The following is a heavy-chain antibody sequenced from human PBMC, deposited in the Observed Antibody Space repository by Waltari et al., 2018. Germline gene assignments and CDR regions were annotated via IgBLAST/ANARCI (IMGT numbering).Heavy chain of an antibody. CDR1: GGTFSNYA. J-gene: IGHJ6*03. D-gene: IGHD3-10*01. Sequence: QVQLVQSGADLKKPGSSVKVSCKASGGTFSNYAVSWVRQAPGQGLEWMGGISPMFGTTNYAQKFQGRVTLKLDESTSTAYMELSSLKFEDTAVYYCARGSGIHELLRSYYMDVWGTGTTVTISS. V-gene: IGHV1-69*05. CDR2: ISPMFGTT. CDR3: ARGSGIHELLRSYYMDV.